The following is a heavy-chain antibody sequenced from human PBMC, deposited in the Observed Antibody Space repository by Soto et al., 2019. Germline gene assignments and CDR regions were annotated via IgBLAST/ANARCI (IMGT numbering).Heavy chain of an antibody. CDR2: ISSSSSYI. J-gene: IGHJ4*02. D-gene: IGHD1-26*01. CDR3: ARLSGSYSPALDY. CDR1: GFTFSSYS. V-gene: IGHV3-21*01. Sequence: EVQLVESGGGLVKPGGSLRLSCAASGFTFSSYSMNWVRQAPGKGLEWVSSISSSSSYIYYADSVKGRFTISRDNAKNSLYLQMNSLRAEDTAVYYCARLSGSYSPALDYWGQGTLVTVSP.